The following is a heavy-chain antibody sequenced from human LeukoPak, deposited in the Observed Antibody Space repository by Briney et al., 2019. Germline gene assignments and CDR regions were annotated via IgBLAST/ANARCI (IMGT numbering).Heavy chain of an antibody. J-gene: IGHJ4*02. Sequence: PGRSLRLSCAASGFTFSSYGMHWVRQAPGKGLEWVAVIWYDGSNKYYADSVKGRFTISRDNSKNTLYLQVNSLRAEDTAVYYCARDLRITIGELDYWGQGTLVTVSS. V-gene: IGHV3-33*01. D-gene: IGHD3-3*01. CDR3: ARDLRITIGELDY. CDR1: GFTFSSYG. CDR2: IWYDGSNK.